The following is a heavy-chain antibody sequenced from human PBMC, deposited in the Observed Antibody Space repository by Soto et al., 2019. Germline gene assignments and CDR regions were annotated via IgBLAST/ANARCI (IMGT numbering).Heavy chain of an antibody. J-gene: IGHJ5*02. Sequence: EVQLLESGGDVVRQGGSLILSYAASGCTFSSYAMCWVRQAPGKGLEWVAGVSRAGTYTFYSDSVRGRFSFSRDNSRDKVDRYMNALGGDDTDVYFCVKYTVTEGLGESWGQGTLVSVSS. CDR3: VKYTVTEGLGES. D-gene: IGHD3-16*01. CDR2: VSRAGTYT. CDR1: GCTFSSYA. V-gene: IGHV3-23*01.